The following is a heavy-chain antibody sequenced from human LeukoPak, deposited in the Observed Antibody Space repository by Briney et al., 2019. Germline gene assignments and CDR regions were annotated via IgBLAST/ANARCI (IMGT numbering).Heavy chain of an antibody. CDR2: IKQDGSEK. D-gene: IGHD2-21*02. V-gene: IGHV3-7*01. Sequence: GGSLRLSCAASGFTFSSYWMSWVRQAPGKGLEWVANIKQDGSEKYYVDSVKGRFTISRDNAKNSLYLQMNSLRAEDTAVYYCARSSNCGGDCYSQTPPGYWGQGTLVTVSS. CDR3: ARSSNCGGDCYSQTPPGY. CDR1: GFTFSSYW. J-gene: IGHJ4*02.